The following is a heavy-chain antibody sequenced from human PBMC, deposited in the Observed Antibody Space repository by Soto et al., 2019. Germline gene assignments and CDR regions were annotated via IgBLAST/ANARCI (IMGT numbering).Heavy chain of an antibody. D-gene: IGHD6-13*01. V-gene: IGHV4-39*01. CDR2: IYYSGST. J-gene: IGHJ6*02. CDR1: GGSISSSSYY. Sequence: SETLSLTCTVSGGSISSSSYYWGWIRQPPGKGLEWIGSIYYSGSTYYNPSLKSRVTISVDTSKNQFSLKLSSVTAADTAVYYCARQRESSSWLAYGMDVWGQGTTVTVSS. CDR3: ARQRESSSWLAYGMDV.